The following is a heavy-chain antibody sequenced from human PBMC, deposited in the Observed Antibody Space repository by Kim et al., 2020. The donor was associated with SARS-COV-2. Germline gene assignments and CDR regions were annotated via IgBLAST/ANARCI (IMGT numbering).Heavy chain of an antibody. Sequence: SETLSLTCTVSGGSISRYYWSWIRQTPGKGLEWIGYIYNSGSTIYNPSLKSRVTISLDTFKNQFSLKLNSVTAADTAVYFCARSLDYSYYMDVWGKGTTVIVSS. J-gene: IGHJ6*03. CDR3: ARSLDYSYYMDV. V-gene: IGHV4-59*01. CDR1: GGSISRYY. CDR2: IYNSGST.